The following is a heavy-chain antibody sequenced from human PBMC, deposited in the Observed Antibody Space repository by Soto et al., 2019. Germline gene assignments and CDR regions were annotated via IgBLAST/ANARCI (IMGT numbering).Heavy chain of an antibody. CDR3: AREGIAVSGPNFYDF. D-gene: IGHD6-19*01. Sequence: QVQLVESGGGVVQPGRCLTIYCTASGFTFKHNAMPWIRQAPAKGLEWVADISFDGSTKNYADSVKGRFTISRDNSKNTLSLQMRALKGEDTATYYCAREGIAVSGPNFYDFWGQGTLVAVSS. CDR2: ISFDGSTK. J-gene: IGHJ4*02. V-gene: IGHV3-30-3*01. CDR1: GFTFKHNA.